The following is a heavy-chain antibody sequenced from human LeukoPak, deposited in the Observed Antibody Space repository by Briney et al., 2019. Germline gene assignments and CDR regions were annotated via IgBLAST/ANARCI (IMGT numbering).Heavy chain of an antibody. V-gene: IGHV4-30-4*08. CDR2: INYSGST. D-gene: IGHD2-21*01. CDR3: AGAYCGGDCYNPYFQH. J-gene: IGHJ1*01. Sequence: SETLSLTCTVSGGSISSGDYYWSWIRPPPGQGLKWIGYINYSGSTYYNPSLKSRVTISVDTSKNQFSLKLSSVTAADTAVYYCAGAYCGGDCYNPYFQHWGQGTLVTVSS. CDR1: GGSISSGDYY.